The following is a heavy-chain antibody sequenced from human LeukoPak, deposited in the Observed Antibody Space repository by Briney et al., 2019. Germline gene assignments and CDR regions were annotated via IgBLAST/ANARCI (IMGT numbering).Heavy chain of an antibody. V-gene: IGHV4-39*07. CDR2: VYFDGGT. CDR1: GGSVTSGIYH. CDR3: ARDHYYDGRGRFDP. J-gene: IGHJ5*02. Sequence: PSETLSLTCSVSGGSVTSGIYHWAWIRQPPGKGLEWIGSVYFDGGTHYNPSLQSRVTISVDTSKNQFSLRLNSVPAADTALYFCARDHYYDGRGRFDPWGQGTLVTVSS. D-gene: IGHD3-16*01.